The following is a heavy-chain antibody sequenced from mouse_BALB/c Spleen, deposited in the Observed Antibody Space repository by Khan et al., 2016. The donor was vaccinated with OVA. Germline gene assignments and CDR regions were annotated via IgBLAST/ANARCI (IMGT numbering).Heavy chain of an antibody. V-gene: IGHV3-2*02. CDR1: GYSITTNYA. D-gene: IGHD1-1*01. Sequence: VQLQESGPGLVKPSQSLSLTCNVTGYSITTNYAWDWIRQFPGNKLEWMGYISYSGSTSYNPSLKSKISLTRDPSKNKFFLQLNSVTTEDTATYNGARKNYYGYAVDYWGQGTSVTVSS. J-gene: IGHJ4*01. CDR2: ISYSGST. CDR3: ARKNYYGYAVDY.